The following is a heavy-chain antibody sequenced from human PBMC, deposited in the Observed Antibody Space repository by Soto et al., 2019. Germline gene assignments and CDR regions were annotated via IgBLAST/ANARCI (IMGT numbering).Heavy chain of an antibody. J-gene: IGHJ4*02. V-gene: IGHV3-23*01. CDR1: GFNFRSYA. CDR2: ITDTGVST. Sequence: LRLSCTASGFNFRSYAMTWVRQAPGKGLEWVSSITDTGVSTYYADSVKGRFTISRDNSKNTLYLQMNSLRTDDSAVYYCAKDTPVVMFLFDSWGRGTLVTVSS. CDR3: AKDTPVVMFLFDS. D-gene: IGHD2-15*01.